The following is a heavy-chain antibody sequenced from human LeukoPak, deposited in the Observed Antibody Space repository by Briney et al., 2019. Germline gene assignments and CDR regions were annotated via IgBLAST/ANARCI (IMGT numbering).Heavy chain of an antibody. CDR1: GYTFTGYY. J-gene: IGHJ4*02. CDR3: ARESIAAAGTLGSDY. Sequence: GASVKVSCKASGYTFTGYYMHWVRQAPGQGLEWMGWINPNSGGTNYAQKFQGRVTMTRDTSISTAYMELSRLRSDDTAVYYCARESIAAAGTLGSDYWGQGTLVTVSS. V-gene: IGHV1-2*02. CDR2: INPNSGGT. D-gene: IGHD6-13*01.